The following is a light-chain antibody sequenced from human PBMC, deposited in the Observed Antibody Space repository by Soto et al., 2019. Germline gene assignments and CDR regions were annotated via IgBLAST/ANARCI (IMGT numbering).Light chain of an antibody. CDR2: EGS. V-gene: IGLV2-23*01. CDR1: SSDVGSYNL. J-gene: IGLJ2*01. Sequence: QSVLTQPASVSGSPGQSITISCTGTSSDVGSYNLVSWYQQHPGKAPKLMIYEGSKRPSGVSNRFSGSKSGNTASLTISGLQAEDEADYYCCSYSYSITHVVFGGGTQLTVL. CDR3: CSYSYSITHVV.